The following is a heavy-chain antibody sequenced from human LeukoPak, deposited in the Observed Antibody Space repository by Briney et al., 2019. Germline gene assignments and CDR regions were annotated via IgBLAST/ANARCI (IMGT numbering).Heavy chain of an antibody. CDR1: GYTFTSYG. CDR3: ARSSGNYYYYYMDV. V-gene: IGHV1-18*01. CDR2: ISAYNGNT. D-gene: IGHD2-15*01. J-gene: IGHJ6*03. Sequence: ASVKVSCKASGYTFTSYGISWVRQAPGQGLEWMGWISAYNGNTNYAQHLQGRVTMTTDTSTSTAYMELRSLRSDDTAVYYCARSSGNYYYYYMDVWGKGTTVTVSS.